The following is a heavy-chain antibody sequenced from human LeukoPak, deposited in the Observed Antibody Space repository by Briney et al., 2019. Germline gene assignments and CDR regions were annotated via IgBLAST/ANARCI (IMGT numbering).Heavy chain of an antibody. CDR3: AREVWWELNRYYFDY. D-gene: IGHD1-26*01. CDR2: IYHSGST. V-gene: IGHV4-38-2*02. Sequence: SETLSLTCSVSGYYISNGYFWGWIRQSPGKGLEWIATIYHSGSTDYNSSLKSRVTISVDTSKNQFSLKLSSVTAADTAVYYCAREVWWELNRYYFDYWGQGTLVTVSS. J-gene: IGHJ4*02. CDR1: GYYISNGYF.